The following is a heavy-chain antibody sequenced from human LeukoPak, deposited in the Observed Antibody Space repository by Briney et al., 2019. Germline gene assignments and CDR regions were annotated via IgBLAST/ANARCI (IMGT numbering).Heavy chain of an antibody. V-gene: IGHV3-30*04. CDR3: ARDRGGSLDY. D-gene: IGHD5-24*01. CDR1: GSTFSSYA. Sequence: GGSLRLSCAASGSTFSSYAMHWVRQAPGKGLEWVAVISYDGSNKYYADSVKGRFTISRDNSKNTLYLQMNSLRAEDTAVYYCARDRGGSLDYWGQGTLVTVSS. CDR2: ISYDGSNK. J-gene: IGHJ4*02.